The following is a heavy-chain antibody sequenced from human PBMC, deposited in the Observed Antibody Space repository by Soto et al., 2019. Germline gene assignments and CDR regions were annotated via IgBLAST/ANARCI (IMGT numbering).Heavy chain of an antibody. D-gene: IGHD2-15*01. J-gene: IGHJ4*02. CDR3: AFHLEGGYCSGGSCSNVDY. CDR2: IYSGGST. Sequence: GGSLRLSCAASGFTVSSNYMSWVRQAPGKGLEWVSVIYSGGSTYYADSVKGRFTISRDNSKNTLYLQMNSLRAEDTAVYYCAFHLEGGYCSGGSCSNVDYWGQGTLVTVSS. CDR1: GFTVSSNY. V-gene: IGHV3-66*01.